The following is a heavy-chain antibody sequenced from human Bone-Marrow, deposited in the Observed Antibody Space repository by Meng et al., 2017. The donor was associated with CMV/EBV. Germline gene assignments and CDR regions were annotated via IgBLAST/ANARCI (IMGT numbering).Heavy chain of an antibody. J-gene: IGHJ4*02. D-gene: IGHD5-12*01. V-gene: IGHV3-66*02. CDR3: ARGATPDY. CDR2: IYSGGST. CDR1: GFTVSSNY. Sequence: GESLKISCAASGFTVSSNYMSWVRQAPGKGLEWVSVIYSGGSTYYADSVKGRFTISRDNSKNTLYLQMNSLRAEDTAVYYCARGATPDYWGQGTLVTVSS.